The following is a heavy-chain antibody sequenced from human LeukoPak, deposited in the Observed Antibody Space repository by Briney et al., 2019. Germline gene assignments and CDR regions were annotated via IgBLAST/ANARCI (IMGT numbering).Heavy chain of an antibody. CDR1: GFTFSGYY. CDR3: ARDLVKHYFRSATYDL. Sequence: GGSLRLSCAASGFTFSGYYMSWIRQAPGKGLESISFISSSSTTIYYADSVRGRFTISRDNAKNSLFLQMNSLRAEDTAVYYCARDLVKHYFRSATYDLWGQGTLVTVSS. CDR2: ISSSSTTI. D-gene: IGHD3-10*01. V-gene: IGHV3-11*01. J-gene: IGHJ4*02.